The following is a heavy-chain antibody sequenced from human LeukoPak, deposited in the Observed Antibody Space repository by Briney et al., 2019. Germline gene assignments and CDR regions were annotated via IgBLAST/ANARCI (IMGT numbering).Heavy chain of an antibody. CDR3: ARGQVTFDY. CDR1: GDSVSSNSAT. V-gene: IGHV6-1*01. Sequence: TSQTLSLTCAISGDSVSSNSATRNWIRQSPSRGLEWLGRTYYKSKWYNDYAVSVKSRITINPDTSRNQFSLHLNSVTPEDTAVYYCARGQVTFDYWGQGTLVTVSS. J-gene: IGHJ4*02. CDR2: TYYKSKWYN.